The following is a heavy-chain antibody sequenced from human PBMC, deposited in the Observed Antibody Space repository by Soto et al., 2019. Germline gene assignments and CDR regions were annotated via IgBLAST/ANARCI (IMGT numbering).Heavy chain of an antibody. V-gene: IGHV3-7*01. Sequence: VGSLRLSCAASGFTFSNYWMNWVRQAPGKGLEWVANIKQDGSEKYFVDSVKGRFTISRDNAKNSLYLQMNSLRAEDTAVYYCARDLGRTAAGYYYYYAMDVWGQGTTVTVSS. CDR2: IKQDGSEK. D-gene: IGHD2-2*01. J-gene: IGHJ6*02. CDR1: GFTFSNYW. CDR3: ARDLGRTAAGYYYYYAMDV.